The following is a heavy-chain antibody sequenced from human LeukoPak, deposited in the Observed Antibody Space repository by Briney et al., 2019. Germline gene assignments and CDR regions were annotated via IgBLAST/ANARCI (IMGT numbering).Heavy chain of an antibody. CDR2: IYYSGST. Sequence: SETLSLTCTVSGGSISSSSYYWGWIRQPPGKGLEWIGSIYYSGSTYYNQSLQSRVTVSLDTPNNQFSLKLTAVTAADTAVYYSAGSQAVLEYFHHWGRGTRLTVSP. CDR1: GGSISSSSYY. J-gene: IGHJ1*01. D-gene: IGHD6-19*01. V-gene: IGHV4-39*07. CDR3: AGSQAVLEYFHH.